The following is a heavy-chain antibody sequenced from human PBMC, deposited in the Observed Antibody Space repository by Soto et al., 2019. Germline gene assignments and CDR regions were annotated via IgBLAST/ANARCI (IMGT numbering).Heavy chain of an antibody. CDR1: GGSISSSSYY. CDR3: ASPKIAFYNWFDP. D-gene: IGHD3-3*02. CDR2: IYYSGST. Sequence: SETLSLTCTVSGGSISSSSYYWGWIRQPPGKGLEWIGSIYYSGSTYYNPSLKSRVTISVDTSKTQFSLKLSSVTAADTAVYYCASPKIAFYNWFDPWGQGTLVTVSS. V-gene: IGHV4-39*01. J-gene: IGHJ5*02.